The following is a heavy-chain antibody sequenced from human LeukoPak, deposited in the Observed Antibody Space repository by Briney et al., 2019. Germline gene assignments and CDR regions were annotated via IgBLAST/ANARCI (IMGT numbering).Heavy chain of an antibody. CDR1: GLTFRNYW. CDR2: ISSSSSYI. Sequence: GGSLRLSCAASGLTFRNYWMHWVRQAPGKGLEWVSSISSSSSYIYYADSVKGRFTISRDNAKNSLYLQMNSLRAEDTAVYYCARDTYSSGWYDYWGQGTLVTVSS. V-gene: IGHV3-21*01. J-gene: IGHJ4*02. CDR3: ARDTYSSGWYDY. D-gene: IGHD6-19*01.